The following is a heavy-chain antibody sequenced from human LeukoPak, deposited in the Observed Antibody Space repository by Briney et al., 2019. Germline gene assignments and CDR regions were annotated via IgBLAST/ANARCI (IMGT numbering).Heavy chain of an antibody. CDR1: GFTFSESW. Sequence: TGGSLRLSCVVSGFTFSESWMSWVRQAPGKGLGWVASLNLDRSDKYYVDSVKGRFTISRDNAKNSLYLQMNSLRVEDTAVYYCARLRSGDAFDIWGQGTMVTVSS. CDR2: LNLDRSDK. V-gene: IGHV3-7*01. J-gene: IGHJ3*02. D-gene: IGHD2-15*01. CDR3: ARLRSGDAFDI.